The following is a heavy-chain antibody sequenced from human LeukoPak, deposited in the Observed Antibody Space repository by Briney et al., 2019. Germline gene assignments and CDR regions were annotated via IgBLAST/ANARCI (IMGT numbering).Heavy chain of an antibody. J-gene: IGHJ4*02. CDR2: IYYSGST. CDR1: GGSISSSSYY. D-gene: IGHD6-19*01. Sequence: SETLSLTCTVSGGSISSSSYYWGWIRQPPGKGLEWIGSIYYSGSTYYNPSLKSRVTISVDTPKNQFSLKLSSVTAADTAVYYCARPRYSSLWPYFDYWGQGTLVTVSS. V-gene: IGHV4-39*01. CDR3: ARPRYSSLWPYFDY.